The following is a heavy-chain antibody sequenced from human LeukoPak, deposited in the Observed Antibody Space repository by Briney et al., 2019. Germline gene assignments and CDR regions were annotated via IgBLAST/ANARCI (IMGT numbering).Heavy chain of an antibody. CDR3: ARDSHYGSGSFYYYYYYGMDV. J-gene: IGHJ6*02. Sequence: SVKVSCKASGGTFISYAISWVRQAPGQGREWMGRIISIRGIANYAQEFQGRVTITADKSTSTVYMEMSSLRSEDTAVYYCARDSHYGSGSFYYYYYYGMDVWGQGTTVTVSS. D-gene: IGHD3-10*01. CDR2: IISIRGIA. V-gene: IGHV1-69*04. CDR1: GGTFISYA.